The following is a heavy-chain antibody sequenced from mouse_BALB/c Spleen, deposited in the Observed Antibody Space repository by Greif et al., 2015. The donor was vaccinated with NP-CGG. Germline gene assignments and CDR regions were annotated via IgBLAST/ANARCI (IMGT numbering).Heavy chain of an antibody. CDR3: ARSSDGYSALCAY. D-gene: IGHD2-3*01. J-gene: IGHJ3*01. CDR1: GFTFTDYY. Sequence: EVKVVESGGGLVQPGGSLRLSCATSGFTFTDYYMSWVRQPPGKALEWLGSIRNKANGYTTEYSASVKGRFTISRDNSQSVLYLQMNTLREENSATYYGARSSDGYSALCAYRGQGTLVTVSA. CDR2: IRNKANGYTT. V-gene: IGHV7-3*02.